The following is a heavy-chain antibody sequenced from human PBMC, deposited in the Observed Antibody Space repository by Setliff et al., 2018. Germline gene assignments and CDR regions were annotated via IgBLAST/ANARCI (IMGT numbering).Heavy chain of an antibody. Sequence: SETLSLTCTVSGVSTSSGDYYWSWIRQPPGKGLEWIGYIYNSGSTYYNPSLKSRVSISLDTSNNQFSLKVNSVTAADTAVYYCARANGDFVSHSFDYWGQGTLVTVS. CDR2: IYNSGST. CDR1: GVSTSSGDYY. CDR3: ARANGDFVSHSFDY. D-gene: IGHD4-17*01. V-gene: IGHV4-30-4*08. J-gene: IGHJ4*02.